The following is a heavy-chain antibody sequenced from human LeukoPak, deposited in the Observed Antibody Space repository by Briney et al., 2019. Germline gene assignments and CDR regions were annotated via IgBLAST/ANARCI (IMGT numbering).Heavy chain of an antibody. CDR3: GRAYDFSRH. J-gene: IGHJ4*02. V-gene: IGHV3-48*01. CDR1: GFTFSSYS. CDR2: ISSSSSTI. Sequence: GGSLRLSCAASGFTFSSYSMNWVRQAPGKGLEWVSYISSSSSTIYYADSVKGQFTISRDNAKNSLYLQMNSLRAEDTAVYYCGRAYDFSRHWGQGTLVTVSS. D-gene: IGHD3-3*01.